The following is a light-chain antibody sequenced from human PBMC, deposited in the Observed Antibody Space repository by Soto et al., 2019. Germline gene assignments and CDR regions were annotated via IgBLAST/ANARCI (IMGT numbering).Light chain of an antibody. CDR3: SLYTRSSAYV. CDR1: ISDVGSYYR. J-gene: IGLJ1*01. CDR2: DVS. V-gene: IGLV2-18*01. Sequence: QSPRTQPPSVSGSPGQSVTISCTGTISDVGSYYRLSSYQQPPGTAPKLLVYDVSNRTSGVPDRFSGSRSGHTASLTIYGLQAEGEADYYCSLYTRSSAYVFGTGTKVTVL.